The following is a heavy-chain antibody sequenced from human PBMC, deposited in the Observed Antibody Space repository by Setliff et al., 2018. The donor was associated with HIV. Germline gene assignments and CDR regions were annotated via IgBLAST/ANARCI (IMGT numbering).Heavy chain of an antibody. Sequence: PSETLSLTCTVSGGSISSGNYYWSWIRQPPGKGLEWIGYIYYSGSTYYNPSLKSRVTISVDTSKNQFSLKLSSVTAADTAVYYCARGRRSTSSYYYYYYMDVWGKGTTVTVSS. V-gene: IGHV4-31*03. CDR2: IYYSGST. CDR1: GGSISSGNYY. J-gene: IGHJ6*03. CDR3: ARGRRSTSSYYYYYYMDV. D-gene: IGHD2-2*01.